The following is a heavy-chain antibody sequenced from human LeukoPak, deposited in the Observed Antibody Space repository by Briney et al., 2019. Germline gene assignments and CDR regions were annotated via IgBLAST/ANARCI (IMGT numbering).Heavy chain of an antibody. D-gene: IGHD3-16*01. CDR2: TNLHGTTV. J-gene: IGHJ4*02. CDR3: ASAYTYVRLGDH. V-gene: IGHV3-74*01. Sequence: GGTLRLSCAVSGLSFSNYWMHCVRHAPGKGLVWVARTNLHGTTVDYADSVKGRFTISRDNAKNTLFLQMDSLRAEDTAVYYCASAYTYVRLGDHWGQGTLVTVSS. CDR1: GLSFSNYW.